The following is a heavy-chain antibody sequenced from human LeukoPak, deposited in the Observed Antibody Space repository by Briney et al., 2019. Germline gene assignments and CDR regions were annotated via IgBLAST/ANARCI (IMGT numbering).Heavy chain of an antibody. CDR1: GDSVSSNSAA. V-gene: IGHV6-1*01. CDR2: TYYRSKWYN. Sequence: SQTLSLTCAISGDSVSSNSAAWNWIRQSPSRGLEWLGRTYYRSKWYNDYAVSVKSRITINPDTSKNQFSLKLSSVTAADTAVYYCARRNSRGGNWFDPWGQGTLVTVSS. J-gene: IGHJ5*02. D-gene: IGHD1-14*01. CDR3: ARRNSRGGNWFDP.